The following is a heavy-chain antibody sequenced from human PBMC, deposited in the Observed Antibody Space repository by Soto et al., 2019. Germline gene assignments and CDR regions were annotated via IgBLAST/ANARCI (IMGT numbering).Heavy chain of an antibody. D-gene: IGHD3-3*01. V-gene: IGHV1-69*06. J-gene: IGHJ6*02. CDR2: IIPIFGTA. Sequence: SVKVSCKASGGTFSSYAISWVRQAPGQGLEWMGGIIPIFGTANYAQRFQGRLTITADKSTSTAYMELSSLRSEDTAVYECARVNDFTYYFYGMEGWGQGTTVTVS. CDR3: ARVNDFTYYFYGMEG. CDR1: GGTFSSYA.